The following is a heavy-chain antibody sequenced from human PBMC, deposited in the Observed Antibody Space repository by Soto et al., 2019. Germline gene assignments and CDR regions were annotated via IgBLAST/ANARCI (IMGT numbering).Heavy chain of an antibody. V-gene: IGHV3-33*01. D-gene: IGHD2-8*01. CDR2: IWFDGSNK. J-gene: IGHJ4*02. Sequence: GGSLRLSCAASGFTFSNYGLHWVRQAPGKGLEWVAIIWFDGSNKYYADSVKGRFTISRDNSKNTLYLQMNSLRAEDTAVYYCARSHSLCSNGVCYCLQYWGQGILVTVSS. CDR1: GFTFSNYG. CDR3: ARSHSLCSNGVCYCLQY.